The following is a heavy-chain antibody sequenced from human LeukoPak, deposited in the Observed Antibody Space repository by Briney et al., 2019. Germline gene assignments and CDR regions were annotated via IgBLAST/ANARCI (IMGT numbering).Heavy chain of an antibody. V-gene: IGHV1-69*06. J-gene: IGHJ4*02. Sequence: SVKVSCKASGYTFTGYYMHWVRQAPGQGLEWMGGIIPIFGTANYAQKFQGRVTITADKSTSTAYMELSSLRSEDTAVYYCAREGYSSSWEGVDYWGQGTLVTVSS. D-gene: IGHD6-13*01. CDR2: IIPIFGTA. CDR3: AREGYSSSWEGVDY. CDR1: GYTFTGYY.